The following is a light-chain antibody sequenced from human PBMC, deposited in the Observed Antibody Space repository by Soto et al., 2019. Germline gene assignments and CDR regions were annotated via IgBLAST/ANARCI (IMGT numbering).Light chain of an antibody. CDR3: LKHNSYPYT. Sequence: DIQMTQSPSSLSASVGDRVIITCRASQGIGNGLAWYQKKTGEAPKRLIYAAYIMQSGVPSRFSGRGSGTEFTLTINSLQPEEFAKYYCLKHNSYPYTFGQGTELEI. CDR1: QGIGNG. CDR2: AAY. J-gene: IGKJ2*01. V-gene: IGKV1-17*01.